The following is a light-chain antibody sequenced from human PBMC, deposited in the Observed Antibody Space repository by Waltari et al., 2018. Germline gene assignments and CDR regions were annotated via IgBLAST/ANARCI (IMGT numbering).Light chain of an antibody. CDR1: QSVSTY. Sequence: EVVLTQSPPTLSLSPGERATPSCRASQSVSTYLAWSQHKPGQPPRLLIFNASYRATGVPTRFSGSGSGTDFTLTISSLEPEDFAVYYCQQRSSGPPVTFGQGTRVEI. V-gene: IGKV3-11*01. CDR2: NAS. J-gene: IGKJ5*01. CDR3: QQRSSGPPVT.